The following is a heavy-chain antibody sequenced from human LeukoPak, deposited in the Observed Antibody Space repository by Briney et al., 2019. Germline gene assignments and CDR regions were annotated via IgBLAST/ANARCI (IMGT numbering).Heavy chain of an antibody. V-gene: IGHV4-31*03. J-gene: IGHJ5*02. CDR3: ARSYYDILTGYYPLWFDP. CDR2: IYYSGST. CDR1: GGSISSGGYY. D-gene: IGHD3-9*01. Sequence: SETLSLTCTVSGGSISSGGYYWSWIRQHPGKGLEWIGYIYYSGSTYYNPSLKSRVTISVDTSKNQFSLKLSSVTAADTAVYYCARSYYDILTGYYPLWFDPWGQGTLVTVSS.